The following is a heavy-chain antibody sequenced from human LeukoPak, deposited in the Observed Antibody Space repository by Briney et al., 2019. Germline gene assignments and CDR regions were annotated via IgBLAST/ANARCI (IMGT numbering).Heavy chain of an antibody. J-gene: IGHJ5*02. Sequence: GGSLRLSCAVTGFNLRTYWIHWVRHSPGRGLEWVARINGEGSRISYADSVRGRFTISRDNAKNTAYLQMNSLRAEDTALYYCAKGSSGYFVDPWGQGTLVTVSS. V-gene: IGHV3-74*01. D-gene: IGHD3-22*01. CDR3: AKGSSGYFVDP. CDR2: INGEGSRI. CDR1: GFNLRTYW.